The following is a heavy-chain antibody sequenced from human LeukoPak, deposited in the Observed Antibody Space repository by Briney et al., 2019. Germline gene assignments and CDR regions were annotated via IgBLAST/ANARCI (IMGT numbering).Heavy chain of an antibody. J-gene: IGHJ4*02. Sequence: GGSLRLSCAASGFAFNTYTMNWVRQAPGKGLEWVSSITASSTAIYSADSVKGRFTISRDNAKNFLYLQMNSLRAEDTAVYYCARTYYDILTGYNPYFDYWGQGILVTVSS. D-gene: IGHD3-9*01. V-gene: IGHV3-21*01. CDR2: ITASSTAI. CDR1: GFAFNTYT. CDR3: ARTYYDILTGYNPYFDY.